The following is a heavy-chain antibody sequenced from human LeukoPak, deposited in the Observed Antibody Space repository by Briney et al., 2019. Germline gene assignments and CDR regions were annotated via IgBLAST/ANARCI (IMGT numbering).Heavy chain of an antibody. Sequence: PGGSLRLSCAASGFTFSSYAMSWVRQAPGKGLEWVSAISGSGGSTYYADSVKGRFTISRDNSKNTLYVQMNSLRAEDTAVYYCARGTGYSYGPRDYFDYWGQGTLVTVSS. CDR3: ARGTGYSYGPRDYFDY. CDR1: GFTFSSYA. CDR2: ISGSGGST. D-gene: IGHD5-18*01. V-gene: IGHV3-23*01. J-gene: IGHJ4*02.